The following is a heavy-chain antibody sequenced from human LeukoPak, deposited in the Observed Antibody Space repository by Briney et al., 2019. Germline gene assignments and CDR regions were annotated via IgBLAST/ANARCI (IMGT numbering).Heavy chain of an antibody. Sequence: KPSETLSLTCTVSGGPISSYYWSWIRQPPGKGLEWIGYIYHSGSTNYNPSLKSRVTISVDTSKNQFSLRLTSVTAADTAVYYCARGAGIAAPKDWGQGTLVTVSS. V-gene: IGHV4-59*01. D-gene: IGHD6-6*01. J-gene: IGHJ4*02. CDR1: GGPISSYY. CDR2: IYHSGST. CDR3: ARGAGIAAPKD.